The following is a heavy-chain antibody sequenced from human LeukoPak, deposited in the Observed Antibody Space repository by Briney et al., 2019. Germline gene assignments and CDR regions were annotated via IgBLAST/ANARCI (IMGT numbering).Heavy chain of an antibody. CDR2: ISNGGSNK. D-gene: IGHD5-12*01. V-gene: IGHV3-30-3*01. CDR3: ARDSHRLRGNYEYGMDV. Sequence: GGSLRLSCAASGFTFSSYAMHWVRQAPGKGLEWVALISNGGSNKYYADSVKGRFTISRDNSQNTVYMQMNSLRAEDTAVYHCARDSHRLRGNYEYGMDVWGQGTTVAVSS. J-gene: IGHJ6*02. CDR1: GFTFSSYA.